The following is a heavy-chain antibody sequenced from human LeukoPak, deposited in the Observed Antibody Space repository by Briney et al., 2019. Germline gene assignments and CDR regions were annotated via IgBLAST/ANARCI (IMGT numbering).Heavy chain of an antibody. CDR2: IIPIFGTA. V-gene: IGHV1-69*05. CDR1: GGTFSSYA. J-gene: IGHJ4*02. CDR3: ARDRRYYYDSSGQIDY. D-gene: IGHD3-22*01. Sequence: SVKVSCKASGGTFSSYAISWVRQAPGQGLEWMGGIIPIFGTANYAQKFQGRVTITTDESTSTAYMELSSLRSDDTAVYYCARDRRYYYDSSGQIDYWGQGTLVTVSS.